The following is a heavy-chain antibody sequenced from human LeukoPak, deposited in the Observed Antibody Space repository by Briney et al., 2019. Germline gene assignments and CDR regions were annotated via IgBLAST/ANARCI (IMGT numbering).Heavy chain of an antibody. CDR1: GFTFSSSW. CDR2: ISPDGSEK. CDR3: AKYVSAKGPPYALDV. J-gene: IGHJ6*02. Sequence: PGGSLRLSCAASGFTFSSSWMTWVRQVPGRGLEWVANISPDGSEKYYVESVKGRFTISRDNAKNSLDLQMNSLRAEDTAVYYCAKYVSAKGPPYALDVWGQGTTVTVSS. V-gene: IGHV3-7*05. D-gene: IGHD2/OR15-2a*01.